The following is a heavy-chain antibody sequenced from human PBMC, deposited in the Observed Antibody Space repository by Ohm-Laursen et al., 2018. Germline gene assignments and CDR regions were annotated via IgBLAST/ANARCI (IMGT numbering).Heavy chain of an antibody. J-gene: IGHJ4*02. V-gene: IGHV3-23*01. CDR2: ISGSGGST. CDR3: AKDDLRNY. CDR1: GFTFRSYG. Sequence: SLRLSCAASGFTFRSYGMSWVRQAPGKGLELVSVISGSGGSTYYADSVKGRFTISRDNSKNTLYLQMNSLRAEDTAVYYCAKDDLRNYWGQGTLVTVSS.